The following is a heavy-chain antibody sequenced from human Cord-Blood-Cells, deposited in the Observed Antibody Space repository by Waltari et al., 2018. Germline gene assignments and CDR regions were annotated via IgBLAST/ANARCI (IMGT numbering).Heavy chain of an antibody. V-gene: IGHV3-30-3*01. CDR1: GFTFSRYA. CDR3: ARGTFQNWGYFDY. J-gene: IGHJ4*02. CDR2: ISNEGSNK. Sequence: QVQLVESGGGVVQPGRSLRLSCAASGFTFSRYAMPWVRTAPGKGLEWVAVISNEGSNKYYADSVKGRFTISRDNSKNTLYLQMNSLRAEDTAVYYCARGTFQNWGYFDYWGQGTLVTVSS. D-gene: IGHD7-27*01.